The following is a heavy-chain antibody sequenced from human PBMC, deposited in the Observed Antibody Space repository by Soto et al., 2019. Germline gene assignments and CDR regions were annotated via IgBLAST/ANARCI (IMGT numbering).Heavy chain of an antibody. CDR1: GFTFSSYW. CDR2: IKQDGSEK. D-gene: IGHD5-12*01. V-gene: IGHV3-7*01. J-gene: IGHJ4*02. CDR3: ARDGYSGYPSKSYYFDY. Sequence: GGSLRLSCAASGFTFSSYWMSWVRQAPGKGLEWVANIKQDGSEKYYVDSVKGRFTISRDNAKNSLYLQMNSLRAEDTAVYYCARDGYSGYPSKSYYFDYWGQGTLVTVSS.